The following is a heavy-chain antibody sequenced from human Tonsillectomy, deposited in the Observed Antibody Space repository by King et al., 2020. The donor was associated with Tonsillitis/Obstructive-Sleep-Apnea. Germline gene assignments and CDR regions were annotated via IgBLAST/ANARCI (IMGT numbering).Heavy chain of an antibody. Sequence: VQLVQSGGGLIQPGGSLRLSCAASGFIVSSNYMSWVRQAPGKGLEWVPVIYSGGSTYYADSVKGRFPISRDNSKNTLYLQMNSLRAEDTAVYYCARGAGGWDVVVPAAMPFDYWGQGTLVTVSS. CDR1: GFIVSSNY. D-gene: IGHD2-2*01. CDR2: IYSGGST. V-gene: IGHV3-53*01. CDR3: ARGAGGWDVVVPAAMPFDY. J-gene: IGHJ4*02.